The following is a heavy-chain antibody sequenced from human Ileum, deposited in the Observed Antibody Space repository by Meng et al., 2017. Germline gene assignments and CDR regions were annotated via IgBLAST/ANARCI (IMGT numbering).Heavy chain of an antibody. Sequence: EVQLVDTGGPLVQPGGSLRLSCAASGFSVSAHWMHWVRQAPGKGLVGIARMSTDETSTTYADSVKGRFTISRDNANNTLHLQMNSLRAEDSALYYCARSGYNNGYDYWGQGTLVTVSS. D-gene: IGHD3-10*01. CDR3: ARSGYNNGYDY. V-gene: IGHV3-74*01. J-gene: IGHJ4*02. CDR2: MSTDETST. CDR1: GFSVSAHW.